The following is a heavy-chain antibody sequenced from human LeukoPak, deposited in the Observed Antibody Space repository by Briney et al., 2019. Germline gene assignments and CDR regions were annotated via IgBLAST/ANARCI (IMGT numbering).Heavy chain of an antibody. V-gene: IGHV3-30*04. J-gene: IGHJ4*02. Sequence: GGSLRLSCAASGFTFSSYAMRWVRQAPGKGLEWVAVISYDGSNKYYADSVKGRFTISRDNSKNTLYLQMNSLRAEDTAVYYCARESVAAASFDYWGQGTLVTVSS. CDR2: ISYDGSNK. D-gene: IGHD6-13*01. CDR3: ARESVAAASFDY. CDR1: GFTFSSYA.